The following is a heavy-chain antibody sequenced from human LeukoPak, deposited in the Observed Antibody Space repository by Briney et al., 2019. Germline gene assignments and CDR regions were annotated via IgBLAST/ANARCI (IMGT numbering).Heavy chain of an antibody. CDR3: ARRTGDTRYCSGFSCFHPDY. J-gene: IGHJ4*02. CDR1: GFTFRDFG. Sequence: GRSLRLSCAASGFTFRDFGMNWVRQAPGKGLEWVASISNGGTEFYADSVKGRFAISRDSSTDTVSLQMHSLRAEDTAVYYCARRTGDTRYCSGFSCFHPDYWGQGTLVTVSS. D-gene: IGHD2-15*01. CDR2: ISNGGTE. V-gene: IGHV3-30*01.